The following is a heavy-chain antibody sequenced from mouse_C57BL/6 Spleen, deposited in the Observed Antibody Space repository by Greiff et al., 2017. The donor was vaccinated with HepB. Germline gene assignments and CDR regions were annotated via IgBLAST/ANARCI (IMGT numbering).Heavy chain of an antibody. V-gene: IGHV5-4*01. CDR3: ARGPTVVAFYYFDY. D-gene: IGHD1-1*01. CDR2: ISDGGSYT. Sequence: EVHLVESGGGLVKPGGSLKLSCAASGFTFSSYAMSWVRQTPEKRLEWVATISDGGSYTYYPDNVKGRFTISRDNAKNNLYLQMSHLKSEDTAMYYCARGPTVVAFYYFDYWGQGTTLTVSS. CDR1: GFTFSSYA. J-gene: IGHJ2*01.